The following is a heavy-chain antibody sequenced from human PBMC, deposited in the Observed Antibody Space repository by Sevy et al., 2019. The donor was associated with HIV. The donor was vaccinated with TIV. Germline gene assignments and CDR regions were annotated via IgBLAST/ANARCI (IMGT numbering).Heavy chain of an antibody. CDR1: GGSIRSYY. D-gene: IGHD2-2*01. V-gene: IGHV4-59*01. J-gene: IGHJ3*02. CDR2: NYSSGST. Sequence: SETLSLTCSVSGGSIRSYYWSWIRRPPGKGLEWIGSNYSSGSTNDNPSLKSRVTISVDTSKNHFSLRLSSVTAADTAVYYCPRGPLPATQDAFDIWGQGTMVTVSS. CDR3: PRGPLPATQDAFDI.